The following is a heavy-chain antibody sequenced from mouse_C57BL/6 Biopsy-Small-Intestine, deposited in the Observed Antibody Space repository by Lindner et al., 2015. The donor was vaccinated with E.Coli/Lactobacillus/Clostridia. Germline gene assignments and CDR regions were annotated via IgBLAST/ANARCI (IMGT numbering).Heavy chain of an antibody. J-gene: IGHJ4*01. CDR3: TRDGNYDYYAMDY. CDR2: IDPETGGT. Sequence: TCTDYEMHWVKQTPVHGLEWIGAIDPETGGTAYNQKFKGKATLTADKSSSTAYMELRSLTSEDSAVYYCTRDGNYDYYAMDYWGQGTSVTVSS. D-gene: IGHD2-1*01. CDR1: TCTDYE. V-gene: IGHV1-15*01.